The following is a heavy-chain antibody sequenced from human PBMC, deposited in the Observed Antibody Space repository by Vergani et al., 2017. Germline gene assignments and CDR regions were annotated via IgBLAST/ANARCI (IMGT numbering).Heavy chain of an antibody. V-gene: IGHV3-7*01. Sequence: EVQLVESGGGLVQPGGSLRLSCAASGFTFSSFWMSWVRQAPGKGLEGVANIKQDGSEKYYVDSVKGRFTISRDNAKNSLYLQMNSLRAEDTAVYYCAREAYGSGLDYWGQGTLVTVSS. J-gene: IGHJ4*02. CDR3: AREAYGSGLDY. D-gene: IGHD3-10*01. CDR1: GFTFSSFW. CDR2: IKQDGSEK.